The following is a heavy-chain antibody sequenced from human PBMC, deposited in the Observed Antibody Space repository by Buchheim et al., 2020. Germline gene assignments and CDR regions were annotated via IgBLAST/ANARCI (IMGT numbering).Heavy chain of an antibody. CDR2: INKDGSEK. CDR3: AREFRFLEWLFSSGDYYGMDV. Sequence: EVQLVESGGGLVQPGGSLRLSCAASGFTFSSYWMSWVRQAPGKGLEWVSNINKDGSEKYYVDSVKGRFTISRDNAKNSLYLQMNSLIAEDTAVYYCAREFRFLEWLFSSGDYYGMDVWGQGTT. J-gene: IGHJ6*02. CDR1: GFTFSSYW. D-gene: IGHD3-3*01. V-gene: IGHV3-7*01.